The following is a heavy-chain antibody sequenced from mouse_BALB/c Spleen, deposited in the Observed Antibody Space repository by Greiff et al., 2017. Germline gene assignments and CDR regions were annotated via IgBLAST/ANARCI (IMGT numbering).Heavy chain of an antibody. J-gene: IGHJ3*01. V-gene: IGHV3-8*02. D-gene: IGHD2-3*01. CDR3: ARNSYDGYYWFAY. CDR1: GDSITSGY. Sequence: EVQRVESGPSLVKPSQTLSLTCSVTGDSITSGYWNWIRKFPGNKLEYMGYISYSGSTYYNPSLKSRISITRDTSKNQYYLQLNSVTTEDTATYYCARNSYDGYYWFAYWGQGTLVTVSA. CDR2: ISYSGST.